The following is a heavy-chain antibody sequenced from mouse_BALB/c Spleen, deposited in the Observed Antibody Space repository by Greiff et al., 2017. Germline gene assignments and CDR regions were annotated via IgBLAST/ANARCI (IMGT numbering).Heavy chain of an antibody. V-gene: IGHV14-3*02. CDR2: IDPANGNT. CDR1: GFNIKDTY. D-gene: IGHD1-1*01. Sequence: EVQLQQSGAELVKPGASVKLSCTASGFNIKDTYMHWVKQRPEQGLEWIGRIDPANGNTKYDPKFQGKATITADTSSNTAYLQLSSLTSEDTAVYYCASPDYGSTFAYWGQGTLVTVSA. CDR3: ASPDYGSTFAY. J-gene: IGHJ3*01.